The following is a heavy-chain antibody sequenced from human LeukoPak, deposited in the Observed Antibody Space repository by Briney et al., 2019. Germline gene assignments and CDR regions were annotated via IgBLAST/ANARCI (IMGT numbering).Heavy chain of an antibody. CDR3: ARGVVRGVRASNWFDP. Sequence: SETLSLTCTDSGYSISSGYYWGWIRQPPGKGLEWIGSIYHSGSTYYNPSLKSRVTISVDRSKNQFSLKLSSVTAADTAVYYCARGVVRGVRASNWFDPWGQGTLVTVSS. CDR2: IYHSGST. D-gene: IGHD3-10*01. CDR1: GYSISSGYY. J-gene: IGHJ5*02. V-gene: IGHV4-38-2*02.